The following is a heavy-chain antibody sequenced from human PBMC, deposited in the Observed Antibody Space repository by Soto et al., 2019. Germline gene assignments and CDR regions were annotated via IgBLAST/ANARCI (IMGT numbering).Heavy chain of an antibody. V-gene: IGHV3-30-3*01. J-gene: IGHJ6*02. CDR2: ISYDGSNK. D-gene: IGHD3-22*01. CDR3: ARDHYDSSGYAPWGMDV. Sequence: PGGSLRLSCAASGFTFSSYAMHWVRQAPGKGLEWVAVISYDGSNKYYADSVKGRFTISRDNSKNTLYLQMNSLRAEDTAVYYCARDHYDSSGYAPWGMDVWGQGTTVTVSS. CDR1: GFTFSSYA.